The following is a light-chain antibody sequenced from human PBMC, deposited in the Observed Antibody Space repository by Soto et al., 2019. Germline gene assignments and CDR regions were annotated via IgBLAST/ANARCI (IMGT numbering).Light chain of an antibody. V-gene: IGKV3-20*01. J-gene: IGKJ1*01. Sequence: EIVLTQSPGTLSLSPGERATLSCRASQSVRSNCLAWYQQKPDQAPRLLIYGASSRATGIPDRFSGSGSGTDFSLTISRLEPEDFVVYYCQQYGSSPQTFGQGTKVEIK. CDR2: GAS. CDR1: QSVRSNC. CDR3: QQYGSSPQT.